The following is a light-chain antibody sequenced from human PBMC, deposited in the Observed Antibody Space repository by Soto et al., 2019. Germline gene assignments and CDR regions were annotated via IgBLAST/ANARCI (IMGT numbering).Light chain of an antibody. CDR2: GAS. V-gene: IGKV3-15*01. CDR1: QSISSE. J-gene: IGKJ2*01. Sequence: EIVMTQPPATLSVSPGESATLSCIASQSISSELAWYQQKPGQPPRLLIYGASTRATGVPARFTGSGSGSDFTLTISGLQSEDFAGYYCQRGHNLHLTFGQGTRLAI. CDR3: QRGHNLHLT.